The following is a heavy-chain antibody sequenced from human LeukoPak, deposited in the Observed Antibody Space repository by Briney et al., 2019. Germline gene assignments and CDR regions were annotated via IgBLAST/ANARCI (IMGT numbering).Heavy chain of an antibody. V-gene: IGHV3-69-1*01. CDR3: ARAQTMFWEFDGFDI. J-gene: IGHJ3*02. CDR2: MTRSSAI. CDR1: GFSFSSYP. Sequence: GGSLRLSCAAPGFSFSSYPMTWVRQAPGKGLEWVATMTRSSAIYYADSVKGRFTISRDNAKNSVYLQMNSLRDEDTAVYSCARAQTMFWEFDGFDIWGRGTKVTVSS. D-gene: IGHD3-10*02.